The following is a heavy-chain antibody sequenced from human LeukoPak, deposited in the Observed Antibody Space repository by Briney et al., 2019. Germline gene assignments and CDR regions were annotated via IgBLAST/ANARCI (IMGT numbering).Heavy chain of an antibody. CDR3: ARDRGVTMVRGVIDSFDY. V-gene: IGHV1-3*01. CDR1: GYTFTNYA. Sequence: GASVKVSCKASGYTFTNYAMHWVRQAPGQRLEWMGWINAGNGNTKYSQKFQGRVTITWDTSASTAYMKLSSLRSEDTAVYYCARDRGVTMVRGVIDSFDYWGQGTLVTVSS. D-gene: IGHD3-10*01. CDR2: INAGNGNT. J-gene: IGHJ4*02.